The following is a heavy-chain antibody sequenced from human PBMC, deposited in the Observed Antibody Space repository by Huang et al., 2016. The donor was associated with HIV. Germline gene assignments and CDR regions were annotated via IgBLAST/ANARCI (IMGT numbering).Heavy chain of an antibody. D-gene: IGHD3-16*01. V-gene: IGHV4-39*01. CDR1: GGSVNSGYCY. CDR2: VFHGRGT. J-gene: IGHJ3*01. CDR3: ARLPIDYVLGPQRQTALDELDV. Sequence: QLQLQESGSGLVRPSETLSLTCRVSGGSVNSGYCYWGRIRQPPGKGLGLIASVFHGRGTCTSPSSNRRASMSVDTSWKRFSLSLFSLPAADTALYSCARLPIDYVLGPQRQTALDELDVWGQGTMVTVSS.